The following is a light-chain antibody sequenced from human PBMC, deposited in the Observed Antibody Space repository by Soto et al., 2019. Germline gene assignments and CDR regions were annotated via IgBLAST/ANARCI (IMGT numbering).Light chain of an antibody. CDR2: LGS. J-gene: IGKJ3*01. V-gene: IGKV2-28*01. CDR1: QSLLHSNGYNY. Sequence: DIVMTQSPLSLPVTPGEPASISCRSSQSLLHSNGYNYLDWDLQKPGQSPQLXIELGSNRATGIPDRFSGSGSGTDCTLTGSRLETEDAAVYYCHQYGSSPFTFGPGTKVDIK. CDR3: HQYGSSPFT.